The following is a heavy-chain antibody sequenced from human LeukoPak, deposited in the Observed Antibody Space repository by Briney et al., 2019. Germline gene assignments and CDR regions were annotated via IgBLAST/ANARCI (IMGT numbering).Heavy chain of an antibody. J-gene: IGHJ4*02. CDR1: GFTFSSYS. V-gene: IGHV3-21*01. CDR3: ARDGYNLLYYFDY. CDR2: ISSSSSYI. Sequence: GGSLRLPCAASGFTFSSYSMNWVRQAPGKGLEWVSSISSSSSYIYYADSVKGRFTISRDNAKNSLYLQMNSLRAEDTAVYYCARDGYNLLYYFDYWGQGTLVTVSS. D-gene: IGHD5-24*01.